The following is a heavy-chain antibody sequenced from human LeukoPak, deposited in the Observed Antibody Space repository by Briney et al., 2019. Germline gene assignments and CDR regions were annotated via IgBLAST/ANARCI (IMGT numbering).Heavy chain of an antibody. Sequence: PERSLRLSCAASGFTFDDIAMHWVRQAPGKALEWVAVISKDGNKKYYADSVEGRFTVSRDNYKSTLHLQMNSLRDEDTAVYYCARNPMGEYDFDYWGQGTLVTVSS. CDR2: ISKDGNKK. D-gene: IGHD3-16*01. V-gene: IGHV3-30-3*01. CDR3: ARNPMGEYDFDY. J-gene: IGHJ4*02. CDR1: GFTFDDIA.